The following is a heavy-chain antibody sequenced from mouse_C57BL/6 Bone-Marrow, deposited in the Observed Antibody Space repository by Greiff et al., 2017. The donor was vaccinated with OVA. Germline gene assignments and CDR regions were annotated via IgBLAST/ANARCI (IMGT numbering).Heavy chain of an antibody. D-gene: IGHD1-1*01. J-gene: IGHJ1*03. CDR1: GYTFTSYW. CDR2: IDPNSGGT. V-gene: IGHV1-72*01. Sequence: QVQLQQPGAELVQPGASVKLSCKASGYTFTSYWMHWVKQRPGRGLEWIGRIDPNSGGTKYNEKFKSKATLTVDKPSSTAYMQLSSLTSEDSAVSYCAKSYTLLLWYFDLCATGPTVTVSS. CDR3: AKSYTLLLWYFDL.